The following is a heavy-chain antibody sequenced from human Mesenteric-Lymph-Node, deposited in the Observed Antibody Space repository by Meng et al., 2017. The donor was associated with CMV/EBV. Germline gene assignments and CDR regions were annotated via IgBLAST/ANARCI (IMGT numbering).Heavy chain of an antibody. V-gene: IGHV1-3*02. CDR3: ARVSCSSTSCYKRLDY. D-gene: IGHD2-2*02. CDR1: GYTFTSYA. Sequence: ASVKVSCKASGYTFTSYAMHWVRQAPGQRLEWMGWSNAGNGNTKYSQEFQGRVTITRDTSASTAYMELSSLRSEDTAVYYCARVSCSSTSCYKRLDYWGQGTLVTVSS. J-gene: IGHJ4*02. CDR2: SNAGNGNT.